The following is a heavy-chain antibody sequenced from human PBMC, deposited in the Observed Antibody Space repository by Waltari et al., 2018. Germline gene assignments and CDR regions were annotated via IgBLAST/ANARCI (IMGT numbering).Heavy chain of an antibody. V-gene: IGHV1-8*02. J-gene: IGHJ4*02. Sequence: QVQLLQSGAEVKKPGASVKVSCQASGYTFTTYEINWVRQASGQGLEWMGWMNPNTGDTGFAQRFQGRVTMTRDTSFNTAYMELSTLTSEDTAVYYCAREGSHLTTVNDYWGQGTLVIVSS. CDR3: AREGSHLTTVNDY. D-gene: IGHD4-4*01. CDR1: GYTFTTYE. CDR2: MNPNTGDT.